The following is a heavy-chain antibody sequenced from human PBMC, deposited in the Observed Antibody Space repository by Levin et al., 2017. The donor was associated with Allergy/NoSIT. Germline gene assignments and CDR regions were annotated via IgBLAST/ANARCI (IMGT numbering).Heavy chain of an antibody. Sequence: GESLKISCSASGFKFADYPMSWVRQAPGKGLEWVGFSRSKTFAGTREYAAAVKGRFTISRDESKNIAYLQMNNLKIEDTGIYSCTRDCSSWFCDWWGQGTLVTVSS. CDR2: SRSKTFAGTR. D-gene: IGHD6-13*01. CDR1: GFKFADYP. CDR3: TRDCSSWFCDW. V-gene: IGHV3-49*02. J-gene: IGHJ4*02.